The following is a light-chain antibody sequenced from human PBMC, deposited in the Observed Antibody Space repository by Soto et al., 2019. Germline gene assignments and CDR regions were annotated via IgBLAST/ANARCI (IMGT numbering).Light chain of an antibody. CDR2: GVT. V-gene: IGLV2-14*01. J-gene: IGLJ2*01. CDR3: SSYTMSTTVV. Sequence: QYVLTQPASVYGSPGQSIAISCTGTNSDVGAHDLVSWYQHHPGKAPRLIIYGVTNRPSGVSDRFSASKSGNTASLTISGLQAEDEADYYCSSYTMSTTVVFGGGTKLTV. CDR1: NSDVGAHDL.